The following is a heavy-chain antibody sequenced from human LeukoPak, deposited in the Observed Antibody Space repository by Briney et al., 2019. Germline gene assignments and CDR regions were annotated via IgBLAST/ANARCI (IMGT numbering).Heavy chain of an antibody. CDR1: GGSISSSNW. V-gene: IGHV4-4*02. CDR3: ARDPIVVVPAAMRGGFDY. Sequence: PSETLFLTCAVSGGSISSSNWWSWVRPPPGEGLEWIGEIYHSGSTNYNPSLKRRVTISVDKSKNQFSLKLSSVTAADTAVYYCARDPIVVVPAAMRGGFDYWGRGTLVTVSS. D-gene: IGHD2-2*01. CDR2: IYHSGST. J-gene: IGHJ4*02.